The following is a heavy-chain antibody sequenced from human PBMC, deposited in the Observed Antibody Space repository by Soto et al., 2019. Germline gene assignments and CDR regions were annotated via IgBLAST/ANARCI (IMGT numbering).Heavy chain of an antibody. D-gene: IGHD5-18*01. V-gene: IGHV3-53*01. CDR3: ASHTAMAPYYFDY. Sequence: GGSLRLSXAASGFTVSSKKMSWVRQAPGKGLEWVSVSYSGGDTYYADSVRGRFTISRDNPKNALYLQMNTLRADDTAVYYCASHTAMAPYYFDYWGLGTLVTVSS. J-gene: IGHJ4*02. CDR1: GFTVSSKK. CDR2: SYSGGDT.